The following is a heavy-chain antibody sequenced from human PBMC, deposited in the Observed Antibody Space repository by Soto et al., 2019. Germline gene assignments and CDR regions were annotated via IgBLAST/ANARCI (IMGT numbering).Heavy chain of an antibody. Sequence: QVQLQESGPGLVKPSETLSLTCTVSGGSVSSGSYYWSWIRQPPGKGLEWIGYNYYSGSTNYNPSLKSRFTISVDTSKNQFSLKLSSVTAADTAVYYCARGNYDSSGYYQSFDYWGQGTLVTVSS. CDR3: ARGNYDSSGYYQSFDY. V-gene: IGHV4-61*01. D-gene: IGHD3-22*01. CDR1: GGSVSSGSYY. CDR2: NYYSGST. J-gene: IGHJ4*02.